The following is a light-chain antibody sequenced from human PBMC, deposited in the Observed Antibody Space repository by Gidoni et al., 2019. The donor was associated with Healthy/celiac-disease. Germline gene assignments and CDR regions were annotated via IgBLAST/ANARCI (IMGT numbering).Light chain of an antibody. CDR1: QSISSY. CDR3: QQSYSTLRT. CDR2: AAS. Sequence: DSQMTQSPSSLSASVGARVTITCRASQSISSYLNWYQQKPGKAPKLLIYAASSLQSGVPSRFSGSGSGTDFTLTISSLQPEDFATYYCQQSYSTLRTFGQGTKVEIK. J-gene: IGKJ1*01. V-gene: IGKV1-39*01.